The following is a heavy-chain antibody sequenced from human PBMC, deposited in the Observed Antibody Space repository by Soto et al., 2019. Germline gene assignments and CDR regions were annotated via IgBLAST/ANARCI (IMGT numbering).Heavy chain of an antibody. Sequence: GGSLRLSCAASGFTFSSYWMHWVRQAPGRGLVWVSRINSDGSSTSYADSVKGRFTISRDNAKNTLYLQMNSLRAEDTAVYYCASGVTYDYIWGSYRSGYYYYMDVWGKGTTVTV. J-gene: IGHJ6*03. V-gene: IGHV3-74*01. CDR1: GFTFSSYW. CDR2: INSDGSST. D-gene: IGHD3-16*02. CDR3: ASGVTYDYIWGSYRSGYYYYMDV.